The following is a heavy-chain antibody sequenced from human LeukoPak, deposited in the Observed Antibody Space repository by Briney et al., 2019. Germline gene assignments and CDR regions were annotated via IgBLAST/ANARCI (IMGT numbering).Heavy chain of an antibody. CDR1: RGTFSSYA. J-gene: IGHJ4*02. CDR2: IIPIFGTA. Sequence: SVKVSCKASRGTFSSYAINWVRQAPGQGLEWMGGIIPIFGTANYAQKFQGRVTITADESTSTAYMELSSLRSEDTAVYYCASLGGGSTVTTYLNYWGQGTLVTVSS. D-gene: IGHD4-17*01. CDR3: ASLGGGSTVTTYLNY. V-gene: IGHV1-69*01.